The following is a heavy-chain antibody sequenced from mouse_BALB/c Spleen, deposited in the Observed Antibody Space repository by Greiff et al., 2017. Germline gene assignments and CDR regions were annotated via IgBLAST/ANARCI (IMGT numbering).Heavy chain of an antibody. CDR1: GYTFTSYW. J-gene: IGHJ3*01. Sequence: QVQLQQPGAELVKPGASVKLSCKASGYTFTSYWMHWVKQRPGQGLEWIGEINPSNGRTNYNEKFKSKATLTVDKSSSTAYMQLSSLTSEDSAVYYCASPYGNYVAWFAYWGQGTLVTVSA. CDR2: INPSNGRT. CDR3: ASPYGNYVAWFAY. V-gene: IGHV1S81*02. D-gene: IGHD2-10*02.